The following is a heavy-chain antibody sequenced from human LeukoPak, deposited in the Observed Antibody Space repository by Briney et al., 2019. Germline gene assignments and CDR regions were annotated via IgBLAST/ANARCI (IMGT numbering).Heavy chain of an antibody. D-gene: IGHD4-17*01. V-gene: IGHV4-31*03. J-gene: IGHJ4*02. CDR3: ARVGGPGQTTVVTTTLGARDY. CDR1: GGSISSGGYY. CDR2: IYYSGST. Sequence: PSQTLSLTCTVSGGSISSGGYYWSWIRQHPGKGLEWIGYIYYSGSTYYNPSLKSRVTISVDTSKNPFSLKLSSVTAADTAVYYCARVGGPGQTTVVTTTLGARDYWGQGTLVAVSS.